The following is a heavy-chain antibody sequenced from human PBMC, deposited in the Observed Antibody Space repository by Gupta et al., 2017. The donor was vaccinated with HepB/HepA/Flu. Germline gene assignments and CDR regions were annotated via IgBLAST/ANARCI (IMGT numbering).Heavy chain of an antibody. V-gene: IGHV4-39*01. D-gene: IGHD4/OR15-4a*01. CDR1: SGSISGDSSY. J-gene: IGHJ4*02. Sequence: QLQLQESGPGLVQPSETLSFTCTVSSGSISGDSSYWGWIRQFPGKGLEWIANIKYTGSRNYNPSLRSRVTTSVDTSKNQFSLKLSSVTAADTAVYYCTRRTINYPTDYWGQGTLVTVSS. CDR3: TRRTINYPTDY. CDR2: IKYTGSR.